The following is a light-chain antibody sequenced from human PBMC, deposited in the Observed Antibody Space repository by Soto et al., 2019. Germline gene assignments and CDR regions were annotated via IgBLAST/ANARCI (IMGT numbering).Light chain of an antibody. CDR1: SSDVADYNY. V-gene: IGLV2-8*01. CDR3: SSYAGSNNWV. J-gene: IGLJ3*02. CDR2: EVS. Sequence: QSALTQPPSASGSPGQSVIISCTGTSSDVADYNYVSWYQQYPGKAPKLMIYEVSKRPSGVPDRFSGSKSGNTASLTVSGLQAEDEADYYCSSYAGSNNWVFGGGTKLTVL.